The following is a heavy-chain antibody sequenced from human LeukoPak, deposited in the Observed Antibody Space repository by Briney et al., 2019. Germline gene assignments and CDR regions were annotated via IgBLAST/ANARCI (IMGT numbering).Heavy chain of an antibody. J-gene: IGHJ4*02. V-gene: IGHV1-3*01. CDR1: GYTFTTYT. CDR3: ARNHLSCGGDCYEFDY. Sequence: GASVKVSCKASGYTFTTYTMHWVRQAPGQRPEWMGWINPGNGNTKYSQEFQGRVTITRDTSTSTAYMELRSLRSDDTAVYYCARNHLSCGGDCYEFDYWGQGTLVTVSS. CDR2: INPGNGNT. D-gene: IGHD2-21*02.